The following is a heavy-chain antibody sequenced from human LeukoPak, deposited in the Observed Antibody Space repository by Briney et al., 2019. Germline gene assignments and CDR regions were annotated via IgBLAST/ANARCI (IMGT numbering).Heavy chain of an antibody. J-gene: IGHJ4*02. CDR3: ARDREEYSSNWHIFY. D-gene: IGHD6-13*01. Sequence: GGSLRLSCAASGFTFSRYAMHWVRQAPGKGLEWVAVMAYDGSSKYYADSVKGRFTISRDNSRNTLYLQMNSLKAEDTALYYCARDREEYSSNWHIFYWGQGTLVTVSS. CDR2: MAYDGSSK. CDR1: GFTFSRYA. V-gene: IGHV3-30*04.